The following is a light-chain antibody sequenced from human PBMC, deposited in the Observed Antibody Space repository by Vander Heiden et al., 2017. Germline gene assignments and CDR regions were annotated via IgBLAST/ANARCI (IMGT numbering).Light chain of an antibody. CDR1: SSDVGGYNY. CDR2: EVS. Sequence: SALTPPASVSGSPGQSITISCTGTSSDVGGYNYVSWYQQHPGKAPKLMIYEVSNRPSGVSNRFSGSKSGNTASLTISGLQAEDEADYYCSSYTSSSFYVFGTGTKVTVL. CDR3: SSYTSSSFYV. V-gene: IGLV2-14*01. J-gene: IGLJ1*01.